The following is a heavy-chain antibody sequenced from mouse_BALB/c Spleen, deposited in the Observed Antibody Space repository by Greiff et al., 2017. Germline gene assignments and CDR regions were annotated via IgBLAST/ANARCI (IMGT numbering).Heavy chain of an antibody. V-gene: IGHV2-6-7*01. D-gene: IGHD1-1*01. CDR1: GFSLTGYG. J-gene: IGHJ4*01. CDR2: IWGDGST. CDR3: ASLLRYYAMDY. Sequence: VQVVESGPGLVAPSQSLSITCTVSGFSLTGYGVNWVRQPPGKGLEWLGMIWGDGSTDYNSALKSRLSISKDNSKSQVFLKMNSLQTDDTARYYCASLLRYYAMDYWGQGTSVTVSS.